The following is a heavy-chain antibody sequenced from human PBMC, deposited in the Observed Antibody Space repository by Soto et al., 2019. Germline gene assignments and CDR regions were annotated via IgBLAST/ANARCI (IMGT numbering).Heavy chain of an antibody. CDR1: GGSFSGYY. CDR2: INHSGST. Sequence: SETLSLTCSFYGGSFSGYYWSWIRQPPGKGLEWIGEINHSGSTNYNPSLNSRVTISVDTSKNQFSLKLSSVTAADTAVYYCAGATFVVVAATCYYYYGMDVWGQGTTVTVSS. V-gene: IGHV4-34*01. CDR3: AGATFVVVAATCYYYYGMDV. J-gene: IGHJ6*02. D-gene: IGHD2-15*01.